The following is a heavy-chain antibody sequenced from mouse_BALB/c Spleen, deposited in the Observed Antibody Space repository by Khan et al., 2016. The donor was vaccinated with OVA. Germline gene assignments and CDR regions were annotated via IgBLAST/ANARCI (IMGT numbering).Heavy chain of an antibody. Sequence: QVQLKESGPGLVAPSQSLSITCTVSGSSSTSYGVSWARQTPGKGLEWLGVIWSDGNTNYHSSLKSRLTITKDNSKSQVLLKLNNLQTDDTATYYCAIIFYGYDWFAYWGQGSLVTVSA. V-gene: IGHV2-3*01. CDR1: GSSSTSYG. CDR2: IWSDGNT. D-gene: IGHD2-2*01. CDR3: AIIFYGYDWFAY. J-gene: IGHJ3*01.